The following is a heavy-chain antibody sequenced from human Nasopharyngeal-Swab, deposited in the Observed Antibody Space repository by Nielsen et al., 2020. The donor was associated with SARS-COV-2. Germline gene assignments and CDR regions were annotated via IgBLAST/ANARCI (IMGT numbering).Heavy chain of an antibody. CDR2: IYYSGST. J-gene: IGHJ6*02. Sequence: SETLSLTCTVSGGSISSYYWSWIRQPPGKGLKWIGYIYYSGSTNCNPSLKSRVTISVDTSKNQFSLKLSSVTAADTAVYYCARDGRDYSSSWYYYYGMDVWGQGTTVTVSS. V-gene: IGHV4-59*01. D-gene: IGHD6-13*01. CDR1: GGSISSYY. CDR3: ARDGRDYSSSWYYYYGMDV.